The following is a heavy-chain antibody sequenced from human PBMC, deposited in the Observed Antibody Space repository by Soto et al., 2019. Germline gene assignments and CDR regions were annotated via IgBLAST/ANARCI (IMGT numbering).Heavy chain of an antibody. CDR2: IIPIFGTA. CDR3: ARSLRWGVLLWFGEFCP. D-gene: IGHD3-10*01. Sequence: SVKVSCKASGGTFSSYAISWVRQATGQGLEWMGGIIPIFGTANYAQKFQGRVTITADESTSTAYMELSSLRSEDTAVYYWARSLRWGVLLWFGEFCPWGQGTLVTVSS. J-gene: IGHJ5*02. CDR1: GGTFSSYA. V-gene: IGHV1-69*13.